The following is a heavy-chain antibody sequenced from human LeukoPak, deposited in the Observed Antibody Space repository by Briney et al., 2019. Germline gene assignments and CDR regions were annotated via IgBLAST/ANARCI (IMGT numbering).Heavy chain of an antibody. V-gene: IGHV6-1*01. CDR1: GDSVSSNSFA. CDR2: TFYRSKWYN. Sequence: SQTLSLTCSFSGDSVSSNSFAWNWIRQSPSRGLEWLGRTFYRSKWYNDYAVSVKSLITITPDTSKNQFSLQLSSVTPEDTAVYYCARGKYSAFDIWGQGTMVTVSS. J-gene: IGHJ3*02. CDR3: ARGKYSAFDI. D-gene: IGHD2/OR15-2a*01.